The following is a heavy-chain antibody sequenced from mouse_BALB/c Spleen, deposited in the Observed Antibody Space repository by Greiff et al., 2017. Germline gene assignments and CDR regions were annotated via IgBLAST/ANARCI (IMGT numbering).Heavy chain of an antibody. CDR1: GYTFTSYW. V-gene: IGHV1S22*01. CDR2: IYPGSGST. J-gene: IGHJ2*01. CDR3: SSGWYGNYGYFEY. D-gene: IGHD2-10*02. Sequence: LQQPGSELVRPGASVKLSCKASGYTFTSYWMHWVKQRHGQGLEWIGNIYPGSGSTNYDEKFKSKGTLTVDTSSSTAYMHLSSLTSEDSAVSYCSSGWYGNYGYFEYWGQGTTLTVSA.